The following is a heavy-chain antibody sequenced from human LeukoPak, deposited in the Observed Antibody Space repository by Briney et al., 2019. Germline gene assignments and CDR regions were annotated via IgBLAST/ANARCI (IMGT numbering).Heavy chain of an antibody. Sequence: SETLSLTCTVSGGSISSYYWSWIRQPPGKGLEWIGYIYYSGSTYYNPSLKSRVTISVDTSKNQFSLKLSSVTAADTAVYYCARVVRGAILYYFDYWGQGTLVTVSS. CDR3: ARVVRGAILYYFDY. CDR2: IYYSGST. CDR1: GGSISSYY. J-gene: IGHJ4*02. D-gene: IGHD3-10*01. V-gene: IGHV4-59*12.